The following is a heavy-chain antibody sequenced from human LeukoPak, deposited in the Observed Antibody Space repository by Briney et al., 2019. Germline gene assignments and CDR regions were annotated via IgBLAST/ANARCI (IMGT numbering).Heavy chain of an antibody. D-gene: IGHD2-2*01. CDR2: ISSNSRTI. V-gene: IGHV3-48*01. Sequence: GGSLRLSCAASGFTFSSYSMNWVRQAPGKGLEWVSYISSNSRTIYYADSVKGRFTISRDNAKNSLYLQMNSLRAEDTAVYYCARDPTNTRQNYWGQGTLVTVSP. CDR1: GFTFSSYS. CDR3: ARDPTNTRQNY. J-gene: IGHJ4*02.